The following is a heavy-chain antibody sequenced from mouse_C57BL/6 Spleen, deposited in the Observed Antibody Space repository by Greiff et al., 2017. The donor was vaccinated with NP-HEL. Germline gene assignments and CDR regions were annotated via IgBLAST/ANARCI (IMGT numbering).Heavy chain of an antibody. Sequence: EVHLVESGGGLVKPGGSLKLSCAASGFTFSDYGMHWVRQAPEKGLEWVAYISSGSSTIYYADTVKGRFTISRDNAKNTLFLQMTSLRAEDTAMYYCARDSNYLYGYVDVWGTRTTVTVSS. J-gene: IGHJ1*03. CDR1: GFTFSDYG. D-gene: IGHD2-5*01. CDR2: ISSGSSTI. V-gene: IGHV5-17*01. CDR3: ARDSNYLYGYVDV.